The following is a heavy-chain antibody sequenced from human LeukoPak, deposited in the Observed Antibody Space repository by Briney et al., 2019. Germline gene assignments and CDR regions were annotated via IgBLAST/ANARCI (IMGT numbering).Heavy chain of an antibody. V-gene: IGHV1-2*06. CDR1: GYTFTGYY. J-gene: IGHJ4*02. CDR2: INPNSGGT. CDR3: AREFYDSSGHYDY. D-gene: IGHD3-22*01. Sequence: ASVKVSCKASGYTFTGYYTHWVRQAPGQGLEWMGRINPNSGGTNYAQKFQGRVTMTRDTSISTAYMELSRLRSDDTAVYYCAREFYDSSGHYDYWGQGTLVTVSS.